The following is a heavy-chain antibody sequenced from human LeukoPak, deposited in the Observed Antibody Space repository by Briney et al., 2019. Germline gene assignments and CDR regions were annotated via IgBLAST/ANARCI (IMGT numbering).Heavy chain of an antibody. V-gene: IGHV3-11*04. J-gene: IGHJ4*02. Sequence: TGGSLRLSCSASGFIFSDYYISWIRQAPGKGLEWISFISCSGAIKYYADSVKGRFTISRDNAKNSVYLQVDSLRAEDTAVYYCARRNRYSGGSLDYWGQGTLVTVSS. CDR1: GFIFSDYY. CDR3: ARRNRYSGGSLDY. CDR2: ISCSGAIK. D-gene: IGHD1-26*01.